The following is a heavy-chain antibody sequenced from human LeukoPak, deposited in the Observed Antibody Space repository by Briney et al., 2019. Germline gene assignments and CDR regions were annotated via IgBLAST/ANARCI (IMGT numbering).Heavy chain of an antibody. V-gene: IGHV4-59*01. J-gene: IGHJ4*02. Sequence: SETLSLTCTVSGGSISSYYWSWIRPPPGKGLEWIGYIYYSGSTNYNPSLKSRVTISVDTSKNQFSLKLSSVTAADTAVYYCAREKSPDYCSGGSCYFDYWGQGTLVTVSS. CDR1: GGSISSYY. CDR2: IYYSGST. CDR3: AREKSPDYCSGGSCYFDY. D-gene: IGHD2-15*01.